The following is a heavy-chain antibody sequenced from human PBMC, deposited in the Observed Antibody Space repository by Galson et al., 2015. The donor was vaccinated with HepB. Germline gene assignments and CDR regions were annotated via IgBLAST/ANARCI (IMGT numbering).Heavy chain of an antibody. D-gene: IGHD3-22*01. CDR2: IGSESYNYAT. Sequence: SLRLSCAGSGFTFSGSAMHWVRQASGKGLEWVCRIGSESYNYATAYTASVKGRFTISRDDSKHTAFLQMNSLRTEDTAVYYCVRMGERSGYSSCWGQGTLVTVSS. CDR3: VRMGERSGYSSC. J-gene: IGHJ4*02. V-gene: IGHV3-73*01. CDR1: GFTFSGSA.